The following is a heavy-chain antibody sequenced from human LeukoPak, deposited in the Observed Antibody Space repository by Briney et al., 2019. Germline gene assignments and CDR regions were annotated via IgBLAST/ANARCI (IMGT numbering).Heavy chain of an antibody. Sequence: GGSLRLSCTVSGFTVSSNSMSWVRQAPGKGLEWVSFIYSGGNTLYSDSVKGRFTISRDNSKNTLYLQMSSLKASDTAIYYCARLGVNSFDYWGQGTLVTVSS. CDR2: IYSGGNT. D-gene: IGHD3-16*02. CDR1: GFTVSSNS. CDR3: ARLGVNSFDY. J-gene: IGHJ4*02. V-gene: IGHV3-53*01.